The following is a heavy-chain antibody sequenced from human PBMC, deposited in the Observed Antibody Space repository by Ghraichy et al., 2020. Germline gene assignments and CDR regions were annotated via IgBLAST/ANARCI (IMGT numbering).Heavy chain of an antibody. CDR1: GFTFRSYT. J-gene: IGHJ4*02. CDR3: ARERGFAVAGTDY. V-gene: IGHV3-21*01. D-gene: IGHD6-19*01. Sequence: LSLTCSASGFTFRSYTMNWVRQAPGKGLEWVSTINTGSNYIYYADSVKGRFTISRDNAKNSLYLQMNSLTAEDTAVYYCARERGFAVAGTDYWGLGTLVTVSS. CDR2: INTGSNYI.